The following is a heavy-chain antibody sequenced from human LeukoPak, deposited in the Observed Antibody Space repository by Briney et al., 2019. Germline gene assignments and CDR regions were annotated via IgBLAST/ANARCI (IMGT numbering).Heavy chain of an antibody. J-gene: IGHJ4*02. D-gene: IGHD5-24*01. CDR2: TRNKANSYTT. V-gene: IGHV3-72*01. CDR1: GFTFSDHY. Sequence: GGSLRLSCAASGFTFSDHYMDWVRQAPGKGLEWVGRTRNKANSYTTEYAASVKGRFTISRDDSKNSLYLQMNSLKTEDTAVYYCASGTEVDGDGYNLDWGQGTLVTVSS. CDR3: ASGTEVDGDGYNLD.